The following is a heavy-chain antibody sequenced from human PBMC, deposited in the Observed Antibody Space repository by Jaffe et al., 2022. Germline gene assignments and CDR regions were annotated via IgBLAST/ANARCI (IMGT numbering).Heavy chain of an antibody. Sequence: EVQLVESGGGLVQPGGSLRLSCAASGFTFSSYWMHWVRQAPGKGLVWVSRINSDGSSTSYADSVKGRFTISRDNAKNTLYLQMNSLRAEDTAVYYCARGGSGWYADAFDIWGQGTMVTVSS. CDR2: INSDGSST. J-gene: IGHJ3*02. D-gene: IGHD6-19*01. V-gene: IGHV3-74*01. CDR3: ARGGSGWYADAFDI. CDR1: GFTFSSYW.